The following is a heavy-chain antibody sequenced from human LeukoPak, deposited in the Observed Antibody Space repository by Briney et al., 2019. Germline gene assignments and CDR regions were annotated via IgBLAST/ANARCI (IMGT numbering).Heavy chain of an antibody. CDR2: INWDGSST. J-gene: IGHJ4*02. D-gene: IGHD6-13*01. CDR3: AKTGSSWAHFDY. CDR1: GFTFDDYA. Sequence: GGSLRLSCAASGFTFDDYAMHWDRQAPGTGLEWVSLINWDGSSTYYADSVKGRFTISRDNSKNSLYLQMNSLRAEDTALYYCAKTGSSWAHFDYWGQGTLVTVSS. V-gene: IGHV3-43D*04.